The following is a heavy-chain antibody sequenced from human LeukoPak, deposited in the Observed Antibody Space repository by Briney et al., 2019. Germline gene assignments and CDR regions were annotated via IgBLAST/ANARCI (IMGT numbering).Heavy chain of an antibody. CDR2: ISGSGGST. CDR3: AKLKLLWFGELLSGYFDY. CDR1: GFTFSSYT. Sequence: PGGSLRLSCAASGFTFSSYTMSWVRQAPGKGLEWVSAISGSGGSTYYADSVKGRFTISRDNSKNTLYLQMNSLRAEDTAVYYYAKLKLLWFGELLSGYFDYWGQGTLVTVSS. D-gene: IGHD3-10*01. V-gene: IGHV3-23*01. J-gene: IGHJ4*02.